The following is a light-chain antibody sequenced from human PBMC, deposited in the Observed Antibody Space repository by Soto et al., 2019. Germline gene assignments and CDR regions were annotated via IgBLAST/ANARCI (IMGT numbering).Light chain of an antibody. J-gene: IGLJ2*01. CDR2: DVN. CDR3: TSWTTSTTMI. Sequence: QSALTQPDSVSGSPGQSITISCTGTSSDLGAYNFVSWYQQHPGKAPKLMLYDVNIRPSGVSNRFSGSKSGNTASLTISGLQAEDEADYYCTSWTTSTTMIFGGGTKLTVL. V-gene: IGLV2-14*03. CDR1: SSDLGAYNF.